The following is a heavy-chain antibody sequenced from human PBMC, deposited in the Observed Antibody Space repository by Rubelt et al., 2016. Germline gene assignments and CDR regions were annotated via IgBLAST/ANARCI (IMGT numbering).Heavy chain of an antibody. Sequence: GGGPEWVAVISHDGTSKAYADSVEGRFTVSRDSSKNTVYLQMNSLKDVDTAFYYCARDNSGSVLVTAMLDFWGPGTLVTVSS. CDR3: ARDNSGSVLVTAMLDF. D-gene: IGHD2-21*02. V-gene: IGHV3-30*17. J-gene: IGHJ4*02. CDR2: ISHDGTSK.